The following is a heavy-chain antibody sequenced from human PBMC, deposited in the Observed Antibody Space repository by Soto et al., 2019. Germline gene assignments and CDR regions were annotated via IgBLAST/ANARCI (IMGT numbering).Heavy chain of an antibody. D-gene: IGHD3-10*01. V-gene: IGHV3-30-3*01. CDR2: ISHDGSNK. CDR1: GFILSSYA. Sequence: GGSLRLSCAASGFILSSYALHWVRQDPGKGLEWVAVISHDGSNKYYVDSVKGRFTISRENSKNTAFLQMNSLRPEDTAVYYCGRDISDGSGHESLFYYYTMDVWGQGTMVTVSS. CDR3: GRDISDGSGHESLFYYYTMDV. J-gene: IGHJ6*02.